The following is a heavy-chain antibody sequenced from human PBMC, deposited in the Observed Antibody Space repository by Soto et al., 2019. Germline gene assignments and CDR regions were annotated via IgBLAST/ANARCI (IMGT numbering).Heavy chain of an antibody. CDR3: AKLLGPKYCSSNNCLYNWFDP. CDR2: ISYDGSNK. J-gene: IGHJ5*02. CDR1: GFTFRSYG. D-gene: IGHD2-2*01. V-gene: IGHV3-30*18. Sequence: PGGSLRLSCAASGFTFRSYGMHWVRQAPGKGLEWVAVISYDGSNKYYADSVKGRFTISRDNSKNTLYLQMNSLRTEDTAVYYCAKLLGPKYCSSNNCLYNWFDPWGQGTRVTVSS.